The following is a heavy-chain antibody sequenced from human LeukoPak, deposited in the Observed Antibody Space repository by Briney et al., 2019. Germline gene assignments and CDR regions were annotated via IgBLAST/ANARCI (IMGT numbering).Heavy chain of an antibody. V-gene: IGHV6-1*01. Sequence: SQTLSLTCAISGDSVSTNSAAWNWIRQSPSRGLEWLGRTYYRSKYYFDYAVSVKSRITINPDTSKNQFSLQLSSVALEDTAVYYCARERLHDYSRTLDYWGQGTLVTVSS. CDR3: ARERLHDYSRTLDY. CDR1: GDSVSTNSAA. J-gene: IGHJ4*02. D-gene: IGHD4-11*01. CDR2: TYYRSKYYF.